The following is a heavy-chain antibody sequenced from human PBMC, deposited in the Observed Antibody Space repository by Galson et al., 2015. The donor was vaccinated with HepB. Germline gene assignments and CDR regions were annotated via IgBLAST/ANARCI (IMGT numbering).Heavy chain of an antibody. CDR1: GFTFTEYW. J-gene: IGHJ4*02. D-gene: IGHD6-13*01. Sequence: LRLSCAASGFTFTEYWMSWVRQAPGKGLEWVANVKQDGTEAYYVDSVRGRFTISRDNAQNSLYLQLNNVRAEDTAMYYCARDLAAADNYWGQGTLVTVSS. CDR2: VKQDGTEA. CDR3: ARDLAAADNY. V-gene: IGHV3-7*01.